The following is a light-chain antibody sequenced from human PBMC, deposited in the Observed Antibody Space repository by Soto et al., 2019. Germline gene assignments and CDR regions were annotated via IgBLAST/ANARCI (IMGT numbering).Light chain of an antibody. V-gene: IGKV1-39*01. J-gene: IGKJ5*01. CDR3: QQSFTTPYT. CDR2: TTS. Sequence: DIQMTQSPSSLSSSGGDRVTITCLSSQTIAMYVNWFQQKPGKAPKPLIYTTSSLQSGVPPRFSGSGSETDFTLTISRLQPEDSATYYCQQSFTTPYTFGQGTRLEIK. CDR1: QTIAMY.